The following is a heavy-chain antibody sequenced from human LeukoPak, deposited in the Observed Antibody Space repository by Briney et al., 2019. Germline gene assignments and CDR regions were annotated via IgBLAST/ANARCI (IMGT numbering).Heavy chain of an antibody. J-gene: IGHJ5*02. CDR1: GGSIISGGDH. CDR2: ISYTGTT. Sequence: SETLSLTCTVSGGSIISGGDHWGWVRQPPGKELEWIGSISYTGTTYYKPSLNSRVTMSVDTSKNQFSLKLSSVTAADTAVYYCARERSGWFDPWGQGTLVTVSS. V-gene: IGHV4-39*07. CDR3: ARERSGWFDP.